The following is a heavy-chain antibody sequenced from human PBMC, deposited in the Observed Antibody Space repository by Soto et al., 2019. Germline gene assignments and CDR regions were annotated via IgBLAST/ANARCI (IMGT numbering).Heavy chain of an antibody. CDR3: ARPSYSSGPDY. J-gene: IGHJ4*02. CDR1: GGSISSYY. D-gene: IGHD6-19*01. V-gene: IGHV4-59*01. Sequence: SETLSLTCTVSGGSISSYYWSWIRQPPGKGLEWIGYIYYSGSTNYNPSLKSRVTISVDTSKNQFSLKLSSVTAADTAVYYCARPSYSSGPDYWGQATLVTVSS. CDR2: IYYSGST.